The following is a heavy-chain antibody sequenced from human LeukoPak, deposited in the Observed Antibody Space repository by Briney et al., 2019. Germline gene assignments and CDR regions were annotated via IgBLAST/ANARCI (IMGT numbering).Heavy chain of an antibody. CDR1: EYTFTSYA. CDR3: ARGDLTYYYGSGSSYFDY. D-gene: IGHD3-10*01. J-gene: IGHJ4*02. Sequence: ASVKVSCKASEYTFTSYAMHWVRQAPGQRLEWMGWINAGNGNTKYSQKFQGRVTITRDTSASTAYMELSSLRSEDTAVYYCARGDLTYYYGSGSSYFDYWGQGTLVTVSS. CDR2: INAGNGNT. V-gene: IGHV1-3*01.